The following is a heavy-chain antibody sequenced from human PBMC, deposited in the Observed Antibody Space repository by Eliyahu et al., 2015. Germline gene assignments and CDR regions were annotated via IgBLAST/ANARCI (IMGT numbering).Heavy chain of an antibody. CDR2: IKQDGSEK. D-gene: IGHD6-6*01. CDR1: GFXFSXYW. J-gene: IGHJ6*02. CDR3: ARQLATEFWYYGMDV. V-gene: IGHV3-7*04. Sequence: EVQLVESGGGLVQPGGSLRLSCAASGFXFSXYWMSWVRQAPGKGLEWVANIKQDGSEKYYVDSVKGRFTISRDNAKNSLYLQMNSLRAEDTAVYYCARQLATEFWYYGMDVWGQGTTVTVSS.